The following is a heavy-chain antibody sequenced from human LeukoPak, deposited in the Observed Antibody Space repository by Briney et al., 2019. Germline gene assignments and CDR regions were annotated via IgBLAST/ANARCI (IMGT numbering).Heavy chain of an antibody. D-gene: IGHD4-17*01. CDR1: GFTFDDYA. J-gene: IGHJ3*01. CDR2: ISWNSGSI. Sequence: GGSLRLSCAASGFTFDDYAMHWVRQAPGKSLEWVSGISWNSGSIGYADSVKGRFTISRDNAKNSLYLQMNSLRAEDTALYYCAKSYDYGDYGPLGVWGQGTMVTVSS. V-gene: IGHV3-9*01. CDR3: AKSYDYGDYGPLGV.